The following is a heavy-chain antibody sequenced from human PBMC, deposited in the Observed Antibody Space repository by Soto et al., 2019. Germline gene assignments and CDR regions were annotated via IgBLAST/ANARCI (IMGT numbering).Heavy chain of an antibody. CDR3: ARGGMVRGLSRPRPPGYYYYGMDV. Sequence: QVQLVQSGAEVKKPGSSVKVSCKASGGTFSSYAISWVRQAPGQGLEWMGGIIPIFGTANYAQKFQGRVTITADESTSTAYMELSSMRAEDTALYYCARGGMVRGLSRPRPPGYYYYGMDVWGQGTTVTVSS. J-gene: IGHJ6*02. CDR2: IIPIFGTA. CDR1: GGTFSSYA. D-gene: IGHD3-10*01. V-gene: IGHV1-69*01.